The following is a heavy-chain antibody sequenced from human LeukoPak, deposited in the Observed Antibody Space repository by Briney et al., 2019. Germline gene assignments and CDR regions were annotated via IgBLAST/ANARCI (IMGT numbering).Heavy chain of an antibody. Sequence: PGGSLRLSCAASGFTFSSYSMNWVRQAPGKGLEWVSSISSSSSYIYYADSVKGRFTISRDNAKNSLYLQMNSLRAEDTAVYYCVRGDYGGNSFQHWGQGTLVTVSS. D-gene: IGHD4-23*01. J-gene: IGHJ1*01. CDR3: VRGDYGGNSFQH. CDR2: ISSSSSYI. CDR1: GFTFSSYS. V-gene: IGHV3-21*01.